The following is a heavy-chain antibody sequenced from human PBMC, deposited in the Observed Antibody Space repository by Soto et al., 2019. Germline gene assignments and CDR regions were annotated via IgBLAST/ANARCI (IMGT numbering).Heavy chain of an antibody. J-gene: IGHJ3*02. D-gene: IGHD3-16*01. CDR1: GDSTSSYY. V-gene: IGHV4-59*01. CDR2: IYYSGST. Sequence: SETLSLTCTVSGDSTSSYYWSWIRQPPGKGLEWIGYIYYSGSTNYNPSLKSRVTISVDTSKNQFSLKLSSVTAADTAVYYCGRDAGGRGDGAFDIWGQGTMVTVSS. CDR3: GRDAGGRGDGAFDI.